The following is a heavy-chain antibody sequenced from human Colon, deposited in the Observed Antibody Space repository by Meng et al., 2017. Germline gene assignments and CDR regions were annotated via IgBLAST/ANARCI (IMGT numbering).Heavy chain of an antibody. Sequence: SETLSLTCTVSGGSISSYYWSWIRQPPGKGLEWIGYIYYRGSTNYTPSLKSRVTISVDTSKNQFSLKMSSVTAADTAVYYCARESGGSPFDYWGQGTLVTVSS. CDR3: ARESGGSPFDY. CDR1: GGSISSYY. D-gene: IGHD2-15*01. V-gene: IGHV4-59*01. CDR2: IYYRGST. J-gene: IGHJ4*02.